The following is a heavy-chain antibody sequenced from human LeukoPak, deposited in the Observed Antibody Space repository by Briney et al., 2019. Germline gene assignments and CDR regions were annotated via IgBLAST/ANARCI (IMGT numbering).Heavy chain of an antibody. CDR1: GGSFSGDF. CDR3: ARDRITMVRGVPMGWFDP. V-gene: IGHV4-34*01. D-gene: IGHD3-10*01. CDR2: INHSGST. Sequence: SETLPLTCAVYGGSFSGDFWSWIRQSPGKGLEWIGEINHSGSTNYNPSLKSRVTISLDTSKTQFSLRLSSVTAADTAVYYCARDRITMVRGVPMGWFDPWGQGTLVTASS. J-gene: IGHJ5*02.